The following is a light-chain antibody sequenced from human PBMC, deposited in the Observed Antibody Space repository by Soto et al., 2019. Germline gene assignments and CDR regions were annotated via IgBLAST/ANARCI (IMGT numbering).Light chain of an antibody. Sequence: AIQLTQSPSSRSASVGDRVTITCRASRGIAKDLGWYQQKPGQAPKLLIFGATFLQSGVPSRFSGSGSGTDFTLTISSLQPEHFATYYCLQNYYSFPTFGQGTKVEI. J-gene: IGKJ1*01. CDR3: LQNYYSFPT. CDR1: RGIAKD. CDR2: GAT. V-gene: IGKV1-6*01.